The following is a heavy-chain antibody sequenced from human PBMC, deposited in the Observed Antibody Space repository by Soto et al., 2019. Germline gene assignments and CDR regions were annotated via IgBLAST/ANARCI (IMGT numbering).Heavy chain of an antibody. V-gene: IGHV5-51*01. CDR1: GYSFTSYW. CDR3: ARRMVIAVAGTRAFDI. J-gene: IGHJ3*02. Sequence: PGESLKISCKGSGYSFTSYWIGWVRQMPGKGLEWMGIIYPGGSDTRYSPSFQGQVTISADKSISTAYLQWSSLKASDTAMYYCARRMVIAVAGTRAFDIWGQGTVVTVSS. D-gene: IGHD6-19*01. CDR2: IYPGGSDT.